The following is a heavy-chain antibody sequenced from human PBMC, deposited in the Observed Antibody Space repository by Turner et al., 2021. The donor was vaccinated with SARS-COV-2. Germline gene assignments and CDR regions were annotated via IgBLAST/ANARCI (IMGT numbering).Heavy chain of an antibody. J-gene: IGHJ4*02. CDR1: GGSISSSSYY. CDR3: ARLSGWSDLDDY. V-gene: IGHV4-39*01. Sequence: QLQLQESGPGLVKPSETLSLTCTVPGGSISSSSYYWGWIRQHPGKGLEWIGSIYYSGSTYYNPSRKSRVTISVDRSKNQFSLKLSSVTAADTAVYYCARLSGWSDLDDYWGQGTLVTVSS. D-gene: IGHD6-19*01. CDR2: IYYSGST.